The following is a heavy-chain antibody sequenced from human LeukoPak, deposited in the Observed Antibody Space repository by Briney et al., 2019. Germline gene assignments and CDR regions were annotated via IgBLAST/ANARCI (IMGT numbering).Heavy chain of an antibody. Sequence: GRSLRLSCAASGFTFSSYAMHWVRQAPGKGLEWVAVISYDGSNKYYADSVKGRFTISRDNSKITLYLQMNSLRAEDTAVYYCARVLTLGGYDSIAAAGTRDYWGQGTLVTVSS. CDR1: GFTFSSYA. J-gene: IGHJ4*02. CDR2: ISYDGSNK. CDR3: ARVLTLGGYDSIAAAGTRDY. V-gene: IGHV3-30*04. D-gene: IGHD6-13*01.